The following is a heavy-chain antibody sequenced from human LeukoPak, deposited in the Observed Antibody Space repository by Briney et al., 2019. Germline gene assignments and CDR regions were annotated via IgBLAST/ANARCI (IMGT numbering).Heavy chain of an antibody. CDR3: AKEMGSRSSLFYFDY. CDR1: GFTFSSYG. V-gene: IGHV3-30*18. J-gene: IGHJ4*02. CDR2: ISNDGSNK. Sequence: GGSLRLSCAASGFTFSSYGMPWVRQAPGKGLEWVAAISNDGSNKYYAESVNGRFTISRDNSKNTLYLLVNTLRGDDTAVYYCAKEMGSRSSLFYFDYWGQGTLLTVSS. D-gene: IGHD3-10*01.